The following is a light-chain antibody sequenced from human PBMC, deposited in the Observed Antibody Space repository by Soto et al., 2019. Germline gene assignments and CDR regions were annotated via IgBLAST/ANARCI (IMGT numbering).Light chain of an antibody. CDR3: SSYTSISTVV. Sequence: QSVLTQPASVSGSPGQSITISCTGTSSDVGGYNYVSWYQQQPGKAPKLMIYEVSNRPSGVSNRFSGYKSGNTASPTISGLQAEDEADYYCSSYTSISTVVFGGGTKLTVL. J-gene: IGLJ2*01. V-gene: IGLV2-14*01. CDR1: SSDVGGYNY. CDR2: EVS.